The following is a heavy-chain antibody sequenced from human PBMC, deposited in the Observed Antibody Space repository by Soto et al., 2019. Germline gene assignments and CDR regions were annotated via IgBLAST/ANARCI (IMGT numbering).Heavy chain of an antibody. J-gene: IGHJ6*02. CDR1: GFTFSTYG. CDR3: ASGGSGCSSTSCHFYSYGMDV. V-gene: IGHV3-33*01. Sequence: PGGSLRLSCAASGFTFSTYGMHWVRQAPGKGLEWVAFIWYDGSNKYYADSVKGRFTISRDNSKNTLYLQMNSLRAEDTAVYYCASGGSGCSSTSCHFYSYGMDVWGQGTTVTVSS. CDR2: IWYDGSNK. D-gene: IGHD2-2*01.